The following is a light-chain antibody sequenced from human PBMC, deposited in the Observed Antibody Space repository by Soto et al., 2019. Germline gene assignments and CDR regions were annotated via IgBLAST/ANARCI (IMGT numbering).Light chain of an antibody. CDR3: QQRSNGTAVT. CDR1: QSVSSY. Sequence: EIVLTQSPATLSLSPGERATLSCRASQSVSSYLAWYQQKPGQAPRLLIYDASNWATGIPARFSGSGSGTDFTLTISSLEPEDVAVYYCQQRSNGTAVTFGGGTKVEIK. V-gene: IGKV3-11*01. J-gene: IGKJ4*01. CDR2: DAS.